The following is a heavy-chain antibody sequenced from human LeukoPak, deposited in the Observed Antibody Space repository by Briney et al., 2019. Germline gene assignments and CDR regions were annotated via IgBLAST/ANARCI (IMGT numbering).Heavy chain of an antibody. J-gene: IGHJ4*01. CDR1: GYSFTDFY. Sequence: ASVKVSCKASGYSFTDFYMHWVRQAPGQGLEWMGWINPNNGGTKYAQRFQGWVTMTRDTSINTAYMELSSLGSDDTAVYYCARGARYNWNDWGQGTLLTVSS. CDR3: ARGARYNWND. V-gene: IGHV1-2*04. CDR2: INPNNGGT. D-gene: IGHD1-20*01.